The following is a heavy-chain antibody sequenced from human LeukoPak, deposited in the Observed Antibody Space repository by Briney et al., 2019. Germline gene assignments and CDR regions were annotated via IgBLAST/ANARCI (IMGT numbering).Heavy chain of an antibody. CDR1: GYTFSNFG. V-gene: IGHV1-18*01. Sequence: GASVKVSCKASGYTFSNFGISWVRQAPGQGLEWMGWISGNNDNPNYGQKFQGRFTVTTDLSTSTAYMELRNLRSDDTAVYYCARDGTSTDDYWGQGTLVTVSS. D-gene: IGHD1-26*01. J-gene: IGHJ4*02. CDR2: ISGNNDNP. CDR3: ARDGTSTDDY.